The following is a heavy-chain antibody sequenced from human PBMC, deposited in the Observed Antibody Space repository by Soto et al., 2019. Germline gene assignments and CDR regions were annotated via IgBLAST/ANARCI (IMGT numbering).Heavy chain of an antibody. V-gene: IGHV3-33*01. Sequence: QVQLVESGGGVVQPGRSLRLSCAASGFTFSSYGMHRVRQAPGKGLEWVAVIWYDGSNKYYADSVKGRFTISRDNSKNTLYLQMNSLRAEDTAVYYCARAPVGSGWGPNYYYYGMDVWGQGTTVTVSS. CDR2: IWYDGSNK. CDR1: GFTFSSYG. J-gene: IGHJ6*02. D-gene: IGHD6-19*01. CDR3: ARAPVGSGWGPNYYYYGMDV.